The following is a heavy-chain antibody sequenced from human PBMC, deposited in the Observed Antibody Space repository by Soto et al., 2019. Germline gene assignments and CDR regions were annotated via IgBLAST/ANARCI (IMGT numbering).Heavy chain of an antibody. CDR3: AKDASGGYSSGWYLGGY. V-gene: IGHV3-23*01. Sequence: GGSLRLSCAASGFTFSSYAMSWGRPAPGKGLEWVSAISGSGGSTYYADSVKGRFTISRDNSKNTLYLQMNSLGAEDTAVYYCAKDASGGYSSGWYLGGYWGQGTLVTVSS. CDR2: ISGSGGST. CDR1: GFTFSSYA. D-gene: IGHD6-19*01. J-gene: IGHJ4*02.